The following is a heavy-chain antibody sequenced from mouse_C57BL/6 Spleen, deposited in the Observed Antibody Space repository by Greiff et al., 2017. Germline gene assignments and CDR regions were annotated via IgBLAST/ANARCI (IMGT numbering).Heavy chain of an antibody. D-gene: IGHD1-1*01. CDR3: ARSPYYGSPYYYAMDY. CDR1: GYTFTSYW. V-gene: IGHV1-61*01. J-gene: IGHJ4*01. CDR2: IYPSDSET. Sequence: VQLKQPGAELVRPGSSVKLSCKASGYTFTSYWMDWVKQRPGQGLEWIGNIYPSDSETHYNQKFKDKATLTVDKSSSTAYMQLSSLTSEDSAVYYCARSPYYGSPYYYAMDYWGQGTSVTVSS.